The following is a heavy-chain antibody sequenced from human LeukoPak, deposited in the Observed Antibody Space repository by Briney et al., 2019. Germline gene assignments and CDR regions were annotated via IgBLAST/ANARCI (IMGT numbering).Heavy chain of an antibody. D-gene: IGHD1-1*01. CDR2: INSDGSST. Sequence: GGSLRLSCAVSGFTFSNYWMYWVRQAPGKRLVWVARINSDGSSTTYADSVEGLFTISRDNTKSMLHLQMHSLRVDDSAVYFCTRTTTTADWYFDLWGRGTLVTVSS. CDR3: TRTTTTADWYFDL. J-gene: IGHJ2*01. V-gene: IGHV3-74*01. CDR1: GFTFSNYW.